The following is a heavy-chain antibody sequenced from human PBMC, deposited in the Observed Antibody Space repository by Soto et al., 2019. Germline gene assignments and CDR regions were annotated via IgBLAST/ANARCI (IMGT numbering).Heavy chain of an antibody. CDR2: ISGSGGST. D-gene: IGHD1-1*01. V-gene: IGHV3-23*01. Sequence: EVQLLETGGGLVQPGGSLRLSCAASGFTFSIYAMSWVRQAPGKGLEWVSAISGSGGSTYYADSVKGRFTISRDNSKNTLYLQMNSLRAEDTAVYFCAKDALTAGLVSDYWGQGTLVTVSS. CDR1: GFTFSIYA. J-gene: IGHJ4*02. CDR3: AKDALTAGLVSDY.